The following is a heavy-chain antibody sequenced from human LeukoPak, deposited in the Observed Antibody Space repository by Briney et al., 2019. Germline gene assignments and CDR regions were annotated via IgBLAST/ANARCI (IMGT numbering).Heavy chain of an antibody. J-gene: IGHJ4*02. CDR1: GYTFSDYY. Sequence: ASVKVSCKASGYTFSDYYMHWVRQAPGQGLEWMGCISPNAGGTKYAQRFQGRVTMTRDTSISTAYMDLSSLTSDDTAVYYCAREWPGVPSFDQWGQGTLVTVSS. D-gene: IGHD3-3*01. V-gene: IGHV1-2*02. CDR2: ISPNAGGT. CDR3: AREWPGVPSFDQ.